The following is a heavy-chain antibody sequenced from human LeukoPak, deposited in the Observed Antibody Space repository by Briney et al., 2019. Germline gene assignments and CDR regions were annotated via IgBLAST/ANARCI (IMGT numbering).Heavy chain of an antibody. D-gene: IGHD3-22*01. CDR3: AKDPNDSYYYDSSGYQPDY. CDR1: GFTFGDYA. J-gene: IGHJ4*02. V-gene: IGHV3-30*02. Sequence: PGGSLRLSCTASGFTFGDYAMSWVRQAPGKGLEWVAFIRYDGSNKYYADSVKGRFTISRDNSKNTLYLQMNSLRAEDTAVYYCAKDPNDSYYYDSSGYQPDYWGQGTLVTVSS. CDR2: IRYDGSNK.